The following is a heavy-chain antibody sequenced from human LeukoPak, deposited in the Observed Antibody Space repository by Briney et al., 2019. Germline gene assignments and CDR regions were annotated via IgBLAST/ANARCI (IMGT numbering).Heavy chain of an antibody. CDR3: ARGQGSFLWFGEYFDY. CDR1: GGSFSGYY. CDR2: INHSGST. J-gene: IGHJ4*02. V-gene: IGHV4-34*01. Sequence: SETLSLTCAVYGGSFSGYYWSWIRQPPGKGLEWIGGINHSGSTNYNPSLKSRVTISVDTSKNQFSLKLSSVTAADTAVYYCARGQGSFLWFGEYFDYWGQGTLVTVSS. D-gene: IGHD3-10*01.